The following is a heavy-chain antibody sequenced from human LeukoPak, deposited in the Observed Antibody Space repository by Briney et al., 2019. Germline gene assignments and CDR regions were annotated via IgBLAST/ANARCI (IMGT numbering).Heavy chain of an antibody. CDR2: IYSGGTT. Sequence: GGSLRLSCAASGFTVSSNYMSWVRQAPGKGLEWVSVIYSGGTTYYAESVKGRFTISRHSSMNTLSLQMNSLRAEDTAVYYCASGSYYFDSSGYYFNYWGQGTLVTVSS. CDR1: GFTVSSNY. J-gene: IGHJ4*02. D-gene: IGHD3-22*01. V-gene: IGHV3-53*04. CDR3: ASGSYYFDSSGYYFNY.